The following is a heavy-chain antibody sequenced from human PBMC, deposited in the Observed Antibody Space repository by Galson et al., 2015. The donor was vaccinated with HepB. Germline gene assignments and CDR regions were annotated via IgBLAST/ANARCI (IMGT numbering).Heavy chain of an antibody. D-gene: IGHD3-16*01. J-gene: IGHJ4*02. CDR1: GFYLQNYE. CDR2: SIRTGTST. CDR3: AKGFRGGGFPPDY. Sequence: SLRLSCAVSGFYLQNYEMNWVRQAPGKGLEWICYSIRTGTSTYYADSVKGRFTISRDNARDSLYLQMNSLRVEDTAIYYCAKGFRGGGFPPDYWGQGTLVTVS. V-gene: IGHV3-48*03.